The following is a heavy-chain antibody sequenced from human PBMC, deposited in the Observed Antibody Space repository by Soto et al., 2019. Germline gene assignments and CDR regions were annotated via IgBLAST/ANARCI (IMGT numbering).Heavy chain of an antibody. D-gene: IGHD1-1*01. CDR3: ARDGTYNWV. CDR2: IFSNGDT. Sequence: ELQLVASGGGLVQPGGSLRLSCAASGFTVSNNYVRWVRQAPGKGLEWVSLIFSNGDTRYADSVKGRFTSSRDSSSNTLDLQMNRLRVEDTAVYYCARDGTYNWVGGQGIHVTVSS. CDR1: GFTVSNNY. J-gene: IGHJ4*02. V-gene: IGHV3-66*01.